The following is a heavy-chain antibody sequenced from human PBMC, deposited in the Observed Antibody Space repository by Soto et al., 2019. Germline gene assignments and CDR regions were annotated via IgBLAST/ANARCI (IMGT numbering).Heavy chain of an antibody. J-gene: IGHJ6*02. V-gene: IGHV1-3*01. CDR1: GYTFTSYG. CDR2: INAGNGNK. Sequence: ASVKVSCKASGYTFTSYGIHWVRQAPGQRLEWTGWINAGNGNKKYSEKFQGRVTITRDTSASTAYLELSSLRSEDTAVYYCARDPNDSSAYYHPYYYGMDVWGQGTTVTVSS. D-gene: IGHD3-22*01. CDR3: ARDPNDSSAYYHPYYYGMDV.